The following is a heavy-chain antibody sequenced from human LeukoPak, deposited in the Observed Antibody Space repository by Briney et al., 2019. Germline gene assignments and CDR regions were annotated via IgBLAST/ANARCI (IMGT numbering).Heavy chain of an antibody. J-gene: IGHJ4*02. CDR2: IYYSGST. D-gene: IGHD2-15*01. CDR1: GGSISSGGYY. V-gene: IGHV4-39*01. Sequence: SQTLSLTCTVSGGSISSGGYYWGWIRQPPGKGLEWIGSIYYSGSTYYNPSLKSRVTISVDTSKNQFSLKLSSVTAADTAVYYCARQGCSGGSCYSDYWGQGTLVTVSS. CDR3: ARQGCSGGSCYSDY.